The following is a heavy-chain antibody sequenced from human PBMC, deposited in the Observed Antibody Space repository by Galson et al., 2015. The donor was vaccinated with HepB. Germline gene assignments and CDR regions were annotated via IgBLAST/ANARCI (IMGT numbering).Heavy chain of an antibody. CDR2: INNNGGST. J-gene: IGHJ4*02. CDR1: GFTFSTFA. Sequence: SLRLSCAASGFTFSTFAMYWVRQTPGKGLEYVSGINNNGGSTYYADSVKGRFIISRDNSKSTLYLQMSSLTAEDTALYYCVKEGYRYGTTFDHWGQGTLVTVSS. D-gene: IGHD3-16*02. V-gene: IGHV3-64D*06. CDR3: VKEGYRYGTTFDH.